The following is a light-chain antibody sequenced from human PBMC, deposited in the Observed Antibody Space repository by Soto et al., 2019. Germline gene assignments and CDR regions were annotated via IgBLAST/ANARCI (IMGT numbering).Light chain of an antibody. CDR1: SSDVGGYNY. Sequence: QSALTQPRSVSGSPGQSGTISCTGTSSDVGGYNYVSWYQQHPGKAPKLMIYDVSKRPSGVPDSFSGSKSGNTASLTISGLQAEDEADYYCCSYAGSYTVFGGGTKLTV. V-gene: IGLV2-11*01. J-gene: IGLJ3*02. CDR2: DVS. CDR3: CSYAGSYTV.